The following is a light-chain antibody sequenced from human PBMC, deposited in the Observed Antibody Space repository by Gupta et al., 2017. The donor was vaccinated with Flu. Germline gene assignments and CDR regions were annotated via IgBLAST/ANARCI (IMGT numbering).Light chain of an antibody. Sequence: SPATLSVSPGERATRSCRDSQSVSSNLDWYQQKPGQAPRLIIYGASNSAKGITDRFSGSGDGKEFTLTSSSLQYEDFAVYYVQQYNNLLTFGHGTKVDIK. J-gene: IGKJ3*01. CDR1: QSVSSN. V-gene: IGKV3-15*01. CDR3: QQYNNLLT. CDR2: GAS.